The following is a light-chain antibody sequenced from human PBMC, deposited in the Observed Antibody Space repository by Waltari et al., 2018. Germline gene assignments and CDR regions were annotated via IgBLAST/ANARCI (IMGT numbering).Light chain of an antibody. CDR1: SPNIGASS. CDR3: GTWDSSVTVGEVV. V-gene: IGLV1-51*01. Sequence: HSLLPQPPSVSAAPGQKVTISSSGSSPNIGASSVSCSPQLPGTAPKLLIYDNDKRPSDIPDRFSGSKSGTSATLDITGLRTGDEADYYCGTWDSSVTVGEVVFGGGTKLTVL. J-gene: IGLJ2*01. CDR2: DND.